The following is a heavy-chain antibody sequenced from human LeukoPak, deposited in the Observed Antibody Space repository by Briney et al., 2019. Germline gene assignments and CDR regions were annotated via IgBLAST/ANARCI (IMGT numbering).Heavy chain of an antibody. CDR3: ARGEHYYGSGDAFDI. V-gene: IGHV4-61*02. J-gene: IGHJ3*02. D-gene: IGHD3-10*01. CDR2: IYTSGST. CDR1: GGSISSGSYY. Sequence: SQTLSLTCTVSGGSISSGSYYWSWIRQPAGKGLEWIGRIYTSGSTNYNPSLKSRVTISVDTSKNQFSLKLSSVTAADTAVYFCARGEHYYGSGDAFDIWGQGTMVTVSS.